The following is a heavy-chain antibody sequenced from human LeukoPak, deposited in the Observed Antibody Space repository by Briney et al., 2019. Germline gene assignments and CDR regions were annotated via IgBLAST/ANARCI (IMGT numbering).Heavy chain of an antibody. CDR3: VRGDDIGKHPTRAYYFDI. Sequence: GSLRLSCAASRFTFTRHAMSWVRQAPGKGLEWVSTTGLESVHTLCADSVQGRFTVSRDNSRNTLDLQMDNLTVDDTAIYYCVRGDDIGKHPTRAYYFDIWGQGTLVSVSS. D-gene: IGHD3-10*01. V-gene: IGHV3-23*01. CDR1: RFTFTRHA. J-gene: IGHJ4*02. CDR2: TGLESVHT.